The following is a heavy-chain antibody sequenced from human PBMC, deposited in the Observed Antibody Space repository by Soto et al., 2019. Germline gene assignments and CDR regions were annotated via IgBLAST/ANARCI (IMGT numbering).Heavy chain of an antibody. CDR3: ARQELAAAYYYYGMDV. Sequence: WESLKTSCKGSGYSFTSYSIGRLPQIPAKGKECMGIIYPGDSYTRYSPSFQDQFTISADKSISTAYLQWSSLKASDTAMFYCARQELAAAYYYYGMDVWGQGTTVTVSS. V-gene: IGHV5-51*01. D-gene: IGHD6-13*01. J-gene: IGHJ6*02. CDR1: GYSFTSYS. CDR2: IYPGDSYT.